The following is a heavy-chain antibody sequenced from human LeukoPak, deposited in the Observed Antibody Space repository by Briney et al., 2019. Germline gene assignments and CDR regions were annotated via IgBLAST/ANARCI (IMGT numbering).Heavy chain of an antibody. D-gene: IGHD2-2*01. V-gene: IGHV5-51*01. Sequence: GEPLKISCKGSVYSFTSYWIGWVRQMPGKGLEVMGIIYPGDSDTTYSPSFQGQVNISADKSISTAYLQWSSLKASDTAMYYCARRCSSTSCYQDLDYWGQGTLVTVSS. CDR3: ARRCSSTSCYQDLDY. CDR2: IYPGDSDT. J-gene: IGHJ4*02. CDR1: VYSFTSYW.